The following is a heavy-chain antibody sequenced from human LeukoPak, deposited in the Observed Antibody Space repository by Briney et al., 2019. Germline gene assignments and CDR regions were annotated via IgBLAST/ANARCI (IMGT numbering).Heavy chain of an antibody. V-gene: IGHV1-2*02. CDR1: GYTFTDYY. D-gene: IGHD2-15*01. Sequence: APVKVSCKASGYTFTDYYIHWVRQAPGQGLEWMGWINPNSGGTNYAQKFQGRVTMTRDTSISTAYMELSRLRSGDTAVYYCAREGRGWAFDIWGQGTMVTVSS. J-gene: IGHJ3*02. CDR2: INPNSGGT. CDR3: AREGRGWAFDI.